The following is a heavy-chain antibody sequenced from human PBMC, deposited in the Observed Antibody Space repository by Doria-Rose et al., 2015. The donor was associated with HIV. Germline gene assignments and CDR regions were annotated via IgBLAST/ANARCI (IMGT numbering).Heavy chain of an antibody. CDR3: ARGSYARES. V-gene: IGHV3-7*05. CDR2: IKADGIEK. Sequence: MTLVRHAQGKGLEWVANIKADGIEKHYVDSVKGRFTVSRDNAKTSLYLQMNSLRAEDTAVYYCARGSYARESWDQGTLVTGSS. J-gene: IGHJ5*02. D-gene: IGHD2-2*01.